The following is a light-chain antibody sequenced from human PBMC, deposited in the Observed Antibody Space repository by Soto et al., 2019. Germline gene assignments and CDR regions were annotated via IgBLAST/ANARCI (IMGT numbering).Light chain of an antibody. CDR3: QQYSSLYT. J-gene: IGKJ2*01. V-gene: IGKV1-5*03. CDR2: KAS. CDR1: QSISSW. Sequence: DIQMIQSPSTLSASVGDSVTITCRASQSISSWLAWYQQKPGKAPKLLIYKASSLESGVPSRFSGSGSGTEFTLTISSLQPDDSATYYCQQYSSLYTFGQGTRLEIK.